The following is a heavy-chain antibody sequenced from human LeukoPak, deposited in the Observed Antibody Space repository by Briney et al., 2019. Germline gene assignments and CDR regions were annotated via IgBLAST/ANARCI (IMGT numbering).Heavy chain of an antibody. Sequence: ASVKVSCKASGYTFTGYYMHWVRQAPGQGLEWMGWINPNRGGTNYAQKFQGRVTMTRDTSISTAYMELSRLRSDDTAVYYCARATGYCSSTSCYFYYGMDVWGQGTTVTVSS. CDR2: INPNRGGT. CDR3: ARATGYCSSTSCYFYYGMDV. V-gene: IGHV1-2*02. CDR1: GYTFTGYY. D-gene: IGHD2-2*01. J-gene: IGHJ6*02.